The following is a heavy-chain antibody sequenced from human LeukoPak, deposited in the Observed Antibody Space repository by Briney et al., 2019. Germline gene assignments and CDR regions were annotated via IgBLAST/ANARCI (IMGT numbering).Heavy chain of an antibody. J-gene: IGHJ6*03. CDR2: IYTSGST. CDR3: ARTGIDILTGYSYYYYYMDV. CDR1: GGSISSGSYY. D-gene: IGHD3-9*01. V-gene: IGHV4-61*02. Sequence: SETLSLTCTVSGGSISSGSYYWSWIRQPAGKGLEWIGRIYTSGSTNYNPSLKSRVTISVDTSKNQFSLKLSSVTAADTAVYYCARTGIDILTGYSYYYYYMDVWGKGTTVTISS.